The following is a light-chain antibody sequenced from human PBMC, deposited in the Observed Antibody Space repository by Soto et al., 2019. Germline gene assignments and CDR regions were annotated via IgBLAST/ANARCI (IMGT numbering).Light chain of an antibody. V-gene: IGKV3-20*01. Sequence: EIVLTQSPGTLSLSPGERATLSCRASQSVSSSYLAWYQQKPGQAPRLLIYGASSRATGIPDRFSGSGSWTDFTLNISRLEPEDFAVYYCQQYGSSPTFGQGTKVEIK. CDR3: QQYGSSPT. CDR2: GAS. J-gene: IGKJ1*01. CDR1: QSVSSSY.